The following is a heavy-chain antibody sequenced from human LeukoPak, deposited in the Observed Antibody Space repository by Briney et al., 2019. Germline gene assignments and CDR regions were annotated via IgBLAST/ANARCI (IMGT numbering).Heavy chain of an antibody. CDR1: GFTFSSYG. J-gene: IGHJ6*03. Sequence: GSLRLSCAASGFTFSSYGMSWVRQAPGKGLEWVSAISGSGGSTYYADSVKGRFTISRDNSKNTLYLQMNSLRAEDTAVYYCAKLPGSQGYYYYMDVWGKGTTVTVSS. V-gene: IGHV3-23*01. CDR3: AKLPGSQGYYYYMDV. CDR2: ISGSGGST.